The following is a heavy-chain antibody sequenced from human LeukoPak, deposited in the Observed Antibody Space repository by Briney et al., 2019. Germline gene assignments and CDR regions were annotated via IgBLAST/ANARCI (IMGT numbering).Heavy chain of an antibody. Sequence: GESLQISCQGSGYSFTSHWIGWVRRMPGKGLEWMGIIDPGDSDTRYSPSFQGQVTISADKSISTAYLQWSSLKASDTAMYYCARSSASYHFGMDVWGKGTTVTVSS. CDR2: IDPGDSDT. D-gene: IGHD3-10*01. J-gene: IGHJ6*04. CDR3: ARSSASYHFGMDV. CDR1: GYSFTSHW. V-gene: IGHV5-51*01.